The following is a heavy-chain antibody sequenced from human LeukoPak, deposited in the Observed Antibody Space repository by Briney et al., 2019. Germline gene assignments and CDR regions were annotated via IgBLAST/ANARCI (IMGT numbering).Heavy chain of an antibody. V-gene: IGHV3-23*01. J-gene: IGHJ4*02. Sequence: DSVKGRFTISRDNSKNTLSLQMNSLRAEDTAVFYCAKRSGYTTGWFFDFWGQGTLVTVSS. CDR3: AKRSGYTTGWFFDF. D-gene: IGHD6-19*01.